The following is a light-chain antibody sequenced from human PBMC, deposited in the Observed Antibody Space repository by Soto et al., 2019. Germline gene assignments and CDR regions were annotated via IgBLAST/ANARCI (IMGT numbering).Light chain of an antibody. CDR1: SSNIGTNT. Sequence: QSVLAQPPSASGTPGQRVTISWSGSSSNIGTNTVNWYQQLPGTAPKLLIYANNQRPSGVPDRFSGSKSGTSVSLAISGLQSEDEAYYYCAAWDDSLNGRWVFGGGTKVTVL. V-gene: IGLV1-44*01. J-gene: IGLJ3*02. CDR3: AAWDDSLNGRWV. CDR2: ANN.